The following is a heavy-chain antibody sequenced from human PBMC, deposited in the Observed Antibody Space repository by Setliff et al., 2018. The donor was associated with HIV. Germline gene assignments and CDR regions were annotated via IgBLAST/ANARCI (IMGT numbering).Heavy chain of an antibody. CDR2: ISSSSSYT. CDR1: GFTFNDYY. D-gene: IGHD2-15*01. Sequence: GGSLRLSCAASGFTFNDYYMSWIRQAPGKGLEWVSYISSSSSYTNYVDSVRGLFTISRDDAEKSVYLQMHSLRAEDTAVYYCARAGVVEGYYYYYYMDVWGKGTTVTVSS. J-gene: IGHJ6*03. CDR3: ARAGVVEGYYYYYYMDV. V-gene: IGHV3-11*06.